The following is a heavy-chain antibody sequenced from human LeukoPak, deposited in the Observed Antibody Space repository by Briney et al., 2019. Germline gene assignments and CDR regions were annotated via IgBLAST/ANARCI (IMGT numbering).Heavy chain of an antibody. D-gene: IGHD2-2*01. V-gene: IGHV4-59*01. CDR2: IYYSGST. Sequence: SETLSLTCTVSGGSISSYYWSWIRQPPGKGLEWIGYIYYSGSTNYNPSLKSRVTISVDTSKNHFSLKLSSVTAADTAVYYCARVPGIVVVPAAWDWYFDLWGRGTLVTVSS. J-gene: IGHJ2*01. CDR3: ARVPGIVVVPAAWDWYFDL. CDR1: GGSISSYY.